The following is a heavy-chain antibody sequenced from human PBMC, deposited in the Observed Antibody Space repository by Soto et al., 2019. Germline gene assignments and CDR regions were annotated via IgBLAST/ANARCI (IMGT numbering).Heavy chain of an antibody. CDR1: GYTFTSYY. CDR3: ARGHCTNGVCYGSESVEATDFDY. V-gene: IGHV1-46*01. D-gene: IGHD2-8*01. Sequence: GASVKVSCKASGYTFTSYYMHWVRQAPGQGLEWMGIINPSGGSTSYAQKFQGRVTMTRDTSTSTVYMELSSLRSEDTAVYYCARGHCTNGVCYGSESVEATDFDYWGHGTLVPVSP. J-gene: IGHJ4*01. CDR2: INPSGGST.